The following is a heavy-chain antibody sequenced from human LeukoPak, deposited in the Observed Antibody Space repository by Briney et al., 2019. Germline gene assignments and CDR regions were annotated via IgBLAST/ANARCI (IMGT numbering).Heavy chain of an antibody. Sequence: PSETLSLTCTVSGGSISFSSYYWGWIRQPPGKGLEWIGSIYYSGSTYYNPSLKSRVTISVDTSKIQFSLKLSSVTVADTAVYYCARAPRPWNDVDYFDYWGQGTLVTVSS. CDR2: IYYSGST. CDR3: ARAPRPWNDVDYFDY. V-gene: IGHV4-39*07. J-gene: IGHJ4*02. CDR1: GGSISFSSYY. D-gene: IGHD1-1*01.